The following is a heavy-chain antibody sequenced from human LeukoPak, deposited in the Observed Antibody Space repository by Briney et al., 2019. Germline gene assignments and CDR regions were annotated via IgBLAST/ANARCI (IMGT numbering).Heavy chain of an antibody. J-gene: IGHJ4*02. CDR2: ISSSSSYI. Sequence: PGGSLRLSCAASGFTFSSYSMNWVRQAPGKGLEWVSSISSSSSYIYYADSVKGRFTISRDNAKNSLYLQMNSLRAEDTAVYYCAREKYYYDSSGYSEFDYWGQGTLVTVSS. V-gene: IGHV3-21*01. D-gene: IGHD3-22*01. CDR1: GFTFSSYS. CDR3: AREKYYYDSSGYSEFDY.